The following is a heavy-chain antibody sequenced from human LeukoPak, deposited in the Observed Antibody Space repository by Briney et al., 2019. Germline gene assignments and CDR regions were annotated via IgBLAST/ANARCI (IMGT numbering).Heavy chain of an antibody. CDR3: ARDLEIGLYRGEGAFDI. CDR2: ISSSGSTI. D-gene: IGHD5-24*01. J-gene: IGHJ3*02. CDR1: GFTFSDYY. V-gene: IGHV3-11*01. Sequence: GGSLRLSCAASGFTFSDYYMSWIRQAPGKGLEWVSYISSSGSTIYYADSVKGRFTISRDNAKNSLYLQMNSLRAEDTAVYYCARDLEIGLYRGEGAFDIWGQGTMVTVSS.